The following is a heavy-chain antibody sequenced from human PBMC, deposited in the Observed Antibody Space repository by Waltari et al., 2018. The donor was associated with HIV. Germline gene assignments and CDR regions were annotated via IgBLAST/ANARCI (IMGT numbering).Heavy chain of an antibody. V-gene: IGHV3-48*01. CDR3: ARDRGVVTPNYGMDV. CDR2: ISGSRFTI. J-gene: IGHJ6*02. Sequence: EVQLVESGGGLVQPGGSLSLSCSASGFPFRTYSMNWVRQAPGKGLEWVSHISGSRFTIYYADSVKGRFTISRDNAKNSLYLQMNSLRAEDTAVYYCARDRGVVTPNYGMDVWGQGTTVTVSS. D-gene: IGHD2-21*02. CDR1: GFPFRTYS.